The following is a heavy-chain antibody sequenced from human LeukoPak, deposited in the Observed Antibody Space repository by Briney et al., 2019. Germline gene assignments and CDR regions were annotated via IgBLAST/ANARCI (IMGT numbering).Heavy chain of an antibody. CDR3: ARKRTGDQGYYFDY. Sequence: SETLSLTCTVSGGSVSSGRYYCSWTRQPPGKGLEWIGYFYYSGSTNYNPSLKTRVTISVDTSKNQFSLKVSSVTAADTAVYYCARKRTGDQGYYFDYWGQGTLVTVSS. J-gene: IGHJ4*02. CDR1: GGSVSSGRYY. D-gene: IGHD1-1*01. CDR2: FYYSGST. V-gene: IGHV4-61*01.